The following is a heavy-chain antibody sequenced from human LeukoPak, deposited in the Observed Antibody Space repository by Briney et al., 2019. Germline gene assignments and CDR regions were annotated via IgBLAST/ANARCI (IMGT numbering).Heavy chain of an antibody. J-gene: IGHJ4*02. D-gene: IGHD2-2*01. CDR1: GYTFTSFW. Sequence: GESLRISCKGSGYTFTSFWIGWVRQMPGKGLEWMGIIYPGDSDTRYSSSFQGQVTISADKSISTAYLQWSSLKASDTAMYYCARRLSSTPLYDFWGQGTLVTVSS. CDR2: IYPGDSDT. CDR3: ARRLSSTPLYDF. V-gene: IGHV5-51*01.